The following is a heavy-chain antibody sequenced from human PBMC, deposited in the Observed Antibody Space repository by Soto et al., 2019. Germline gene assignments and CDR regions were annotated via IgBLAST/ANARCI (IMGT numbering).Heavy chain of an antibody. CDR3: ATWHEREHAYDV. CDR1: GFTISGKKY. D-gene: IGHD1-1*01. Sequence: DVQLVESGGGLIQPGASLRLSCAAYGFTISGKKYVAWVRQAPGKGLEWVSALYDLDGSFYAASVKGRFTTSSDSSKPTVYLQMNDLRPDDTAVYHCATWHEREHAYDVWGQGTTVTVSS. CDR2: LYDLDGS. J-gene: IGHJ3*01. V-gene: IGHV3-53*01.